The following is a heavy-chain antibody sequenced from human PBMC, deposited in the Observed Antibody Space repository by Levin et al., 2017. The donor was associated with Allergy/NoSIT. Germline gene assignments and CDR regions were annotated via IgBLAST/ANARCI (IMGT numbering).Heavy chain of an antibody. V-gene: IGHV3-74*01. CDR2: IDSDESTT. D-gene: IGHD2-8*01. CDR3: IRDNYGVDY. CDR1: GFIFSNYW. Sequence: GESLKISCAASGFIFSNYWMHWVRQAPGKGLVWVSQIDSDESTTRYADSVKGRFTVSRDNAKNTLYLQMNSLRAEDTAVYYCIRDNYGVDYWGQGTLVTVSS. J-gene: IGHJ4*02.